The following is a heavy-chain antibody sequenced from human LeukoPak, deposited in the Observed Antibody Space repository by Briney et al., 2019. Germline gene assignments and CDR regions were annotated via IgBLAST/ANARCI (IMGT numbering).Heavy chain of an antibody. Sequence: SETLSLTCTVSVGCINSGCYYLIWIRQPPGKGPEWIRYIYYSGSTYYNPSLKSRVTISVDTSKNKFSLNLSSVTAADTAVYYCARDKYYGSGTYYRAFGNWGQGTLVTVSS. CDR3: ARDKYYGSGTYYRAFGN. D-gene: IGHD3-10*01. J-gene: IGHJ4*02. V-gene: IGHV4-30-4*01. CDR1: VGCINSGCYY. CDR2: IYYSGST.